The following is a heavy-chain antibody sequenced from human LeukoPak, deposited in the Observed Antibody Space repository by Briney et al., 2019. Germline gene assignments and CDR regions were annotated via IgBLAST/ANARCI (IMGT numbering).Heavy chain of an antibody. CDR2: MNPNSGNT. D-gene: IGHD3-10*01. J-gene: IGHJ6*02. CDR3: ARGLQNGWFGELYLPHPLSYYYYYGTDV. V-gene: IGHV1-8*01. CDR1: GYTFTSYD. Sequence: ASVKVSCKASGYTFTSYDIKWVRQATGQGLEWMGWMNPNSGNTGYARKFQGRVTMTRNTSISTAYMELSSLRSEDTAVYYCARGLQNGWFGELYLPHPLSYYYYYGTDVWGQGTTVTVSS.